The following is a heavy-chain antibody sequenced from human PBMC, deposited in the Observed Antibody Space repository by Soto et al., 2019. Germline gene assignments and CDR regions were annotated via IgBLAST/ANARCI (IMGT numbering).Heavy chain of an antibody. CDR1: GGSISSGDYY. CDR3: ARGERWLLFDY. D-gene: IGHD5-12*01. V-gene: IGHV4-30-4*01. CDR2: IYYSGST. Sequence: SETLSLTCTVSGGSISSGDYYWSWIRQPPGKGLEWIGYIYYSGSTYYNPSLKSRVTISVDTSKNQFSLKLSSVTAADTAVYYCARGERWLLFDYWGQGTLVTVSS. J-gene: IGHJ4*02.